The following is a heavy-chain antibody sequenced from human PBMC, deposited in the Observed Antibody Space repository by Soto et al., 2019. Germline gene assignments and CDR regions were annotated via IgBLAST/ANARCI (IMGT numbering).Heavy chain of an antibody. CDR2: IYSGGST. CDR3: AKDRRRGSYRYDPFDI. Sequence: GSLRLSCAASGFTVSSNYMSWVRQAPGKGLEWVSIIYSGGSTYYADSVKGRFTISRDNSKNTLYLQMDSLRAEDTAVYYCAKDRRRGSYRYDPFDICSQGTMV. J-gene: IGHJ3*02. D-gene: IGHD3-16*02. V-gene: IGHV3-66*01. CDR1: GFTVSSNY.